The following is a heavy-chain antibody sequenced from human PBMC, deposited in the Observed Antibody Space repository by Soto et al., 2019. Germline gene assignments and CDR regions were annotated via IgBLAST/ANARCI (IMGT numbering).Heavy chain of an antibody. CDR1: GFTFSDYY. Sequence: QVPLVETGGGLVKPGGYLRLSCAASGFTFSDYYMSWIRQAPGKGLEWGSYISSSSSYTNYANSVKGRFTISRDNAKNSLYLQMNSLRAEDTAVYYCARVSGSSSWYFPPPEWGQGTLVTVSS. D-gene: IGHD6-13*01. V-gene: IGHV3-11*05. CDR2: ISSSSSYT. J-gene: IGHJ4*02. CDR3: ARVSGSSSWYFPPPE.